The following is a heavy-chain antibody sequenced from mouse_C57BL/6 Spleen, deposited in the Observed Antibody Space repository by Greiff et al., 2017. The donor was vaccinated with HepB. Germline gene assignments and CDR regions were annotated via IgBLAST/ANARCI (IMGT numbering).Heavy chain of an antibody. CDR1: GYTFTDYY. D-gene: IGHD1-1*01. CDR3: ARRPYGSSYWYFDV. CDR2: IYPGSGNT. V-gene: IGHV1-76*01. Sequence: VKLQQSGAELVRPGASVKLSCKASGYTFTDYYINWVKQRPGQGLEWIARIYPGSGNTYYNEKFKGKATLTAEKSSSTAYMQLSSLTSEDSAVYFCARRPYGSSYWYFDVWGTGTTVTVSS. J-gene: IGHJ1*03.